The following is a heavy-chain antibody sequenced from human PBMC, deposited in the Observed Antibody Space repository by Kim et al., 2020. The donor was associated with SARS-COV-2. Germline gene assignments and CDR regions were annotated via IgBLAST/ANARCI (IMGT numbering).Heavy chain of an antibody. V-gene: IGHV1-69*13. CDR1: GGTFSSYA. CDR2: IIPIFGTA. J-gene: IGHJ6*02. CDR3: ARVGYSYGYWNYYYGMDV. Sequence: SVKVSCKASGGTFSSYAISWVRQAPGQGLEWMGGIIPIFGTANYAQKFQGRVTITADESTSTAYMELSSLRSEDTAVYYCARVGYSYGYWNYYYGMDVWGPGTTVTVSS. D-gene: IGHD5-18*01.